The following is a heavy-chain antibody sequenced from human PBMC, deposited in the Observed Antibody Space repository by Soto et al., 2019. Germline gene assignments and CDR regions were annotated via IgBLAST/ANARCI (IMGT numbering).Heavy chain of an antibody. D-gene: IGHD5-18*01. CDR1: GFIFSDSA. CDR2: IRSKVNTYAT. J-gene: IGHJ4*02. Sequence: EVQLVESGGGLVQPGGSLRLSCAASGFIFSDSAIHWVRQASGKGLEWVGRIRSKVNTYATIYAASVKGRFTISRDDSKNMTYLQMNSLKTEDTAIYYCTRRRDWTAMDPLDYWGQGTLVTVSS. V-gene: IGHV3-73*02. CDR3: TRRRDWTAMDPLDY.